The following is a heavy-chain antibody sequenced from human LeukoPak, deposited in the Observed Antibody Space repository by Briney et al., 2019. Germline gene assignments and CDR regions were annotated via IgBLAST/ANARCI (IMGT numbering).Heavy chain of an antibody. CDR1: GGSISSSSYY. D-gene: IGHD1-26*01. Sequence: SETLSLTCTVSGGSISSSSYYWGWIRQPPGKGLEWIGSIYYSGSTYYNPSLKSRVTISVDTSKNQFSLKLSSVTAADTAVYYCASTEWELLPFDYWGQGTLVTVSS. CDR3: ASTEWELLPFDY. V-gene: IGHV4-39*01. J-gene: IGHJ4*02. CDR2: IYYSGST.